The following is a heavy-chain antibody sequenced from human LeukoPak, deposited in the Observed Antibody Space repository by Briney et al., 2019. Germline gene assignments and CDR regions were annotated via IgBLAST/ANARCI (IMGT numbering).Heavy chain of an antibody. J-gene: IGHJ4*02. CDR3: AIIVVVPAALDY. CDR1: GFTFSSYA. D-gene: IGHD2-2*01. CDR2: ISGSGGST. V-gene: IGHV3-23*01. Sequence: GGSLRLSCAAAGFTFSSYAMSWVRQPPGQGLELVSAISGSGGSTYYADSVKGRFTISRDNSKNTLYLQMNSLRAEDTAVYYCAIIVVVPAALDYWGQGTLVTVSS.